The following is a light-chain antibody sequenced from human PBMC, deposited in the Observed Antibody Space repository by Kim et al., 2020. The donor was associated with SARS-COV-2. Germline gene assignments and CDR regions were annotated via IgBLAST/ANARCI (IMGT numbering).Light chain of an antibody. J-gene: IGKJ2*01. CDR3: HQNNGWQYT. CDR1: QSVSSN. CDR2: RAS. V-gene: IGKV3-15*01. Sequence: VMTQSPATLSVSPGEGATLSCRASQSVSSNLAWYQQKPGQAPRRLIYRASTRATGMLARFSGSWSGTEYTFTSSSLQSEYFAFYYWHQNNGWQYTFDQGTKLEI.